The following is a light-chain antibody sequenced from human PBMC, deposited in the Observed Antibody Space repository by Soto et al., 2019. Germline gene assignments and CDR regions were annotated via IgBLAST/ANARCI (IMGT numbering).Light chain of an antibody. Sequence: EIVLTQSPGTLSLSPGERATLSCRASQSVSSSYLAWYQQKPGQAPRLLIYGASSRATGIPDRFSGSGSGTDFTLTSSRLEPEDVAVDYCQQYGSSLFTVGPGTKVDIK. CDR2: GAS. V-gene: IGKV3-20*01. CDR3: QQYGSSLFT. J-gene: IGKJ3*01. CDR1: QSVSSSY.